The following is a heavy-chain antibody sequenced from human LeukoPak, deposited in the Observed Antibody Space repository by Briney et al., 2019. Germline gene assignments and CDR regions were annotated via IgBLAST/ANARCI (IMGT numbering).Heavy chain of an antibody. CDR2: ITGDGGRT. V-gene: IGHV3-64*04. D-gene: IGHD3-10*01. CDR1: GFTFSSYA. J-gene: IGHJ4*02. Sequence: GGSLRLSCSASGFTFSSYAMHWVRQAPGKGLECVSAITGDGGRTYYADSVKGRFTISRDNSKNTLYLQMNSLRAEDTAVYYCARIINYGSGSYYNSLFDYWGQGTLVTVSS. CDR3: ARIINYGSGSYYNSLFDY.